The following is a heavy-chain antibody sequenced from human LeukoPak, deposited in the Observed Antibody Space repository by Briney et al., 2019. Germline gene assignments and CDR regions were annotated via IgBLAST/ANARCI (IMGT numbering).Heavy chain of an antibody. CDR3: ARVEWAGTFDP. CDR2: IYSSGST. V-gene: IGHV4-4*09. Sequence: SETLPLTCSVSGGSINSYYWSWIRQPPGKGLEWIGYIYSSGSTNYNPSLKSRVTMSVDTSKNQFSLKLSSVTAADTAVYYCARVEWAGTFDPWGQGTLVTVSS. CDR1: GGSINSYY. D-gene: IGHD6-19*01. J-gene: IGHJ5*02.